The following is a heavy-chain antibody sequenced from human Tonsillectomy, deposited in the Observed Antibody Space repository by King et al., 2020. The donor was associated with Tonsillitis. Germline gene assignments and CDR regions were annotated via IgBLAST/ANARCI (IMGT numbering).Heavy chain of an antibody. CDR3: ANYLGLYRSSLQPGGGAFDI. CDR1: GFTFSSYG. CDR2: IRYDGSNK. V-gene: IGHV3-30*02. Sequence: VQLVESGGGVVQPGGSLRLSCAASGFTFSSYGMHWVRQAPGKGLEWVAFIRYDGSNKYYADSVKGRFTISRDNSKNTLYLQMNSLEAEDTAVYYCANYLGLYRSSLQPGGGAFDIWGQGTMVTVSS. J-gene: IGHJ3*02. D-gene: IGHD6-13*01.